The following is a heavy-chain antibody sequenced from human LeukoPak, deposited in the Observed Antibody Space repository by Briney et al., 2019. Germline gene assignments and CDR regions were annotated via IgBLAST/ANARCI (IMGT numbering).Heavy chain of an antibody. CDR1: GFTFSSYS. CDR3: ARGGSYYDSSGYYYGPVYY. CDR2: ISSSGSTI. Sequence: GGSLRLSCAASGFTFSSYSMNWVRQAPGKGLEWVSYISSSGSTIYYADSVKGRFTISRDNAKNSLYLQMNSLRAEDTAVYYCARGGSYYDSSGYYYGPVYYWGQGTLVTVSS. J-gene: IGHJ4*02. V-gene: IGHV3-48*04. D-gene: IGHD3-22*01.